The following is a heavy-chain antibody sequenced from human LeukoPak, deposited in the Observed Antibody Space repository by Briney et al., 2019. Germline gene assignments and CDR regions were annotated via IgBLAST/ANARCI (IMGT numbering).Heavy chain of an antibody. J-gene: IGHJ5*02. Sequence: GESLRLSCAASGFTFSSYGMHWDRQAPGKGLEWVAVIWYDGSNKYYADSVKGRFTISRDNSKNTLYLQMNSLRAEDTAVYYCARDFHPVTIFGVVRNWFDPWGQGTLVTVSS. D-gene: IGHD3-3*01. CDR1: GFTFSSYG. CDR2: IWYDGSNK. V-gene: IGHV3-33*01. CDR3: ARDFHPVTIFGVVRNWFDP.